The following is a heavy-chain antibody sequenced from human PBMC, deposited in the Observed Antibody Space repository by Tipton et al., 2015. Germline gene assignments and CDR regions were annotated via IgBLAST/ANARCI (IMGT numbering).Heavy chain of an antibody. CDR3: ACQDYDRLTRDYQTVDY. CDR2: ISHSGNT. J-gene: IGHJ4*02. V-gene: IGHV4-38-2*01. CDR1: AYSISSDYY. Sequence: TLSLTCAVSAYSISSDYYWGWIRQPPGKGLEWIGSISHSGNTYSTPSLKSRVTMSRDTSKNQFSLKLTSVTAADTAVYYCACQDYDRLTRDYQTVDYWGQGSLGTVSS. D-gene: IGHD3-9*01.